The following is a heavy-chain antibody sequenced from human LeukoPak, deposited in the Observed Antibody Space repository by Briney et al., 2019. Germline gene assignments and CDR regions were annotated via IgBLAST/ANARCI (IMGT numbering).Heavy chain of an antibody. D-gene: IGHD1-26*01. CDR2: IYYSGST. CDR3: ARDGILNWFDP. Sequence: SETLSLTCTVSGGSISSGDYYWSWIRQPPGKGLEWIGYIYYSGSTYCNPSLKSRVTISVETSKNQFSLKLSSVTAADTAVYYCARDGILNWFDPWGQGTLVTVSS. J-gene: IGHJ5*02. V-gene: IGHV4-30-4*01. CDR1: GGSISSGDYY.